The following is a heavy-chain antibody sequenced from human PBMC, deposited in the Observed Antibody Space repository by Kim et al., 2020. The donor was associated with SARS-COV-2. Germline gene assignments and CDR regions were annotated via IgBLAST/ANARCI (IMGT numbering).Heavy chain of an antibody. CDR3: ARCKGTSFVYGMDV. CDR2: MYSRWST. Sequence: SETLSLTCTVSGDSISRYYWSWIRQPPGKGLEWIGSMYSRWSTNYNPSLKSRVTISIDTSKNHFSLRLSSLTAADTAVYYCARCKGTSFVYGMDVWGQGTTVTVSS. CDR1: GDSISRYY. J-gene: IGHJ6*02. V-gene: IGHV4-59*13. D-gene: IGHD2-2*01.